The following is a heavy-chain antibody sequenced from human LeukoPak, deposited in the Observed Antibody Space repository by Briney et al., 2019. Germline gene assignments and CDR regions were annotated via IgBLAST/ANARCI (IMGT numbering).Heavy chain of an antibody. CDR2: FNHSWGA. CDR3: ARGGYCGADCYFYY. Sequence: PSETLSLTCAVYGGSFSGYYWTWFRQPPGKGLEWIGEFNHSWGAKYNPSLKSRATISVDTSKNHLSLSLNSVTAADTAVYYCARGGYCGADCYFYYWGQGTLVTVSS. D-gene: IGHD2-21*02. V-gene: IGHV4-34*01. CDR1: GGSFSGYY. J-gene: IGHJ4*02.